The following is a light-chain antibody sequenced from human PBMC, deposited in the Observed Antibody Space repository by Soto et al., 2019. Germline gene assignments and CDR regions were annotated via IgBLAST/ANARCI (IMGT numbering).Light chain of an antibody. V-gene: IGKV3-20*01. CDR2: GAS. CDR1: QSVSSSY. Sequence: EIVLTQSPGTLSLSPGERATLSCRASQSVSSSYLAWYQQKPGQAPRLLIYGASSRATGIPDRFSGSGSGTDFTLTISRLEPDDFAVYYCQQYGSSPRTFGLGTKVEIK. J-gene: IGKJ1*01. CDR3: QQYGSSPRT.